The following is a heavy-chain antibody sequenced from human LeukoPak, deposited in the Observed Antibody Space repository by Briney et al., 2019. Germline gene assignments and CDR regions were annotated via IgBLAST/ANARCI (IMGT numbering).Heavy chain of an antibody. J-gene: IGHJ6*02. CDR2: INHSGST. CDR3: ARGLWCMDV. V-gene: IGHV4-34*01. Sequence: SETLSLTCTVSGGSISSYYWSWIRQPPGKGLEWIGEINHSGSTNYNPSLKSRVTISVDTSKNQFSLKLSSVTAADTAVYYCARGLWCMDVWGQGTTVTVSS. D-gene: IGHD2-21*01. CDR1: GGSISSYY.